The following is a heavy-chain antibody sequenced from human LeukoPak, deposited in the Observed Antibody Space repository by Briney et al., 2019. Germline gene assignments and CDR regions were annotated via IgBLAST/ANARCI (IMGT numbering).Heavy chain of an antibody. D-gene: IGHD2-2*01. CDR1: GYTFTSYY. V-gene: IGHV1-46*01. J-gene: IGHJ3*02. CDR2: INPSGGST. Sequence: ASVKVSCKASGYTFTSYYMHWVRQAPGQGLEWMGIINPSGGSTSYAQKFQGRVPMTRDMSTSTVYMELSSLRSEDTAVYYCARSSTQRAFDIWGQGTMVTVSS. CDR3: ARSSTQRAFDI.